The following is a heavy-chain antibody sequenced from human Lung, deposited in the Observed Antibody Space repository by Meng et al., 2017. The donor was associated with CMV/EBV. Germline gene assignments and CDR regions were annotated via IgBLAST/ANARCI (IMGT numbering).Heavy chain of an antibody. Sequence: SXXVSXKASGGTFNNYAINWVRQAPGQGLEWMGGIIPISGTTNYAQKFQGRVTITTDESTSTGYMELSSLKAEDTAVYYCAREPDAIQTCDYGGQGTLVTVSS. CDR3: AREPDAIQTCDY. J-gene: IGHJ4*02. CDR2: IIPISGTT. V-gene: IGHV1-69*05. D-gene: IGHD2-2*02. CDR1: GGTFNNYA.